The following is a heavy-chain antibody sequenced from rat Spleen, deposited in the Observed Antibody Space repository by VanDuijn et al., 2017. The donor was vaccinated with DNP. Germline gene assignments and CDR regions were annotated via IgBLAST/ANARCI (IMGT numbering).Heavy chain of an antibody. CDR2: INSAGST. Sequence: EVQLQESGPGLVKPSQSLSLTCSVTGYSITSSYRWNWIRKFPGNKLEWMGSINSAGSTNYNPSLKSRISITRDTSKNQFFLQVNSVTTEDTATYYGARGSGYYDDIYYDHYGLDAWGQGTSVTVSS. CDR1: GYSITSSYR. V-gene: IGHV3-3*01. D-gene: IGHD1-12*02. CDR3: ARGSGYYDDIYYDHYGLDA. J-gene: IGHJ4*01.